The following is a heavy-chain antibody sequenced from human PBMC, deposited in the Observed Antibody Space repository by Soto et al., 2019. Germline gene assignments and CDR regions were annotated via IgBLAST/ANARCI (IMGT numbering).Heavy chain of an antibody. V-gene: IGHV3-23*01. Sequence: GESLKISCAASGFTFSSYAMSWVRQAPGKGLEWVSAISGSGGSTYYADSVKGRFTISRDNSKNTLYLQMNSLRAEDTAVYYCAKAPPSLLQTHYYYYYMDVWGKGTTVTVSS. J-gene: IGHJ6*03. D-gene: IGHD2-15*01. CDR3: AKAPPSLLQTHYYYYYMDV. CDR2: ISGSGGST. CDR1: GFTFSSYA.